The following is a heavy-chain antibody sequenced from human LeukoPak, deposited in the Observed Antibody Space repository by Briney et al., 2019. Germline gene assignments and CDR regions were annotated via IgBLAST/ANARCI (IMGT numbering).Heavy chain of an antibody. D-gene: IGHD6-13*01. Sequence: SETLSLTCTVSGGSISSYYWRWIRQPPGKGLEWIVYIYYSGSTNYNPSLKSRVTISVDTSKNQFSLKLSSVTAADTAVYYCARVRIAAAGNEYYFDYWGQGTLVTVSS. CDR1: GGSISSYY. J-gene: IGHJ4*02. CDR3: ARVRIAAAGNEYYFDY. CDR2: IYYSGST. V-gene: IGHV4-59*13.